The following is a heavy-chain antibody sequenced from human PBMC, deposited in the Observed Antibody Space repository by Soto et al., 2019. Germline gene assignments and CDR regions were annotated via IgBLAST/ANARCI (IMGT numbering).Heavy chain of an antibody. CDR3: AKDLSSIA. D-gene: IGHD2-15*01. V-gene: IGHV3-23*01. CDR2: LSGSGGTT. Sequence: PVGSLRLSCSTSGFTFSTYAMNWVRQAPGKGLEWVSALSGSGGTTYYADSVRGRFTISRDNSKNTLYLQMNSLRAEDTAVYYCAKDLSSIAWGQGTLVTVSS. J-gene: IGHJ5*02. CDR1: GFTFSTYA.